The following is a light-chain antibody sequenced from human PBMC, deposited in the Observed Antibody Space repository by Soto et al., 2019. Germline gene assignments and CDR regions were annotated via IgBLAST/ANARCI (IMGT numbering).Light chain of an antibody. V-gene: IGKV3-11*01. CDR2: DAS. J-gene: IGKJ4*01. CDR1: QSVSNY. CDR3: QQRVSWPPLT. Sequence: EIVLTQSPATLSLSPGERATLSCRASQSVSNYLAWYQQKPGQAPRLLIYDASNRATGIPARFSGSGSGTDLSLTISSLETEDFAIYYCQQRVSWPPLTFGGGTKVDIK.